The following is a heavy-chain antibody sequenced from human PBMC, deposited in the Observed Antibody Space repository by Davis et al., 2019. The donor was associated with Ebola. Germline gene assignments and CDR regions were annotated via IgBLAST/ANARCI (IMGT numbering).Heavy chain of an antibody. CDR3: TRRPSGSSEIDY. V-gene: IGHV3-73*01. CDR2: IRSKANSYAT. Sequence: PGGSLRLSCAASGFTFSGSAMHWVRQASGKGLEWVGRIRSKANSYATAYAASVKGRFTISRDDSKNTAYLQMNSLKTEDTAVYYCTRRPSGSSEIDYWGQGTLVTVSS. D-gene: IGHD2-15*01. J-gene: IGHJ4*02. CDR1: GFTFSGSA.